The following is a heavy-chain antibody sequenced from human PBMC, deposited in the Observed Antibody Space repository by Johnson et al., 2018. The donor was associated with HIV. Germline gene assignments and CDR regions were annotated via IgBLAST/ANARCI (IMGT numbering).Heavy chain of an antibody. CDR1: GFIFSNYW. J-gene: IGHJ3*02. V-gene: IGHV3-7*02. Sequence: VQLVVSGGGLVQPGRSLRLSCAAPGFIFSNYWMTWVRQAPGTGLERVANINQDGSAKYYVGSLNGRFTISRDNAKNSLYLQMDSLRAEDTAVYYCANPTGSDAFDIWGQGTMVTVSS. D-gene: IGHD1-1*01. CDR2: INQDGSAK. CDR3: ANPTGSDAFDI.